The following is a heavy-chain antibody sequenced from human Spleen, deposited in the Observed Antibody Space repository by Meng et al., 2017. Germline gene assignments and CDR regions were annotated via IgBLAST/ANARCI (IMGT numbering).Heavy chain of an antibody. J-gene: IGHJ1*01. CDR1: GFTRSSHL. CDR2: VNSDGSDT. V-gene: IGHV3-74*01. Sequence: GESLKISCAASGFTRSSHLMHWVRQAPGRGLEWVSRVNSDGSDTSYADSVKGRFTISRDNARNTLYLQMNSLRVEDTAVYYCAKVGYYDSSNYYAYFQHWGQGTLVTVSS. D-gene: IGHD3-22*01. CDR3: AKVGYYDSSNYYAYFQH.